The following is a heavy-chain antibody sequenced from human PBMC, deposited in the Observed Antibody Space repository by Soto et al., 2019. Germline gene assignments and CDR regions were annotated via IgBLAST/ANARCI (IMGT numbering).Heavy chain of an antibody. CDR3: ARQGYFDWLGLNWFDP. CDR2: IYYSGST. V-gene: IGHV4-39*01. CDR1: GGSISSSSYY. D-gene: IGHD3-9*01. J-gene: IGHJ5*02. Sequence: PSETLSLTCTVSGGSISSSSYYWGWIRQPPGKGLEWIGSIYYSGSTYYNPSLKSRVTISVDTSKNQFSLKLSSVTAADTAVYYCARQGYFDWLGLNWFDPWGQGTLVTVSS.